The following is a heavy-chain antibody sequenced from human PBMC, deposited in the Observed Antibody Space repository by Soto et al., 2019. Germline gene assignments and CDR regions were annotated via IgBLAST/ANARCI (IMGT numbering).Heavy chain of an antibody. J-gene: IGHJ5*02. D-gene: IGHD6-6*01. CDR2: INHSGST. CDR1: GGSFSGYY. Sequence: PSETLSLTCAVYGGSFSGYYWSWIRQPPGKGLEWIGEINHSGSTNYNPSLKSRVTISVDTSKNQFSLKLSSVTAADTAVYYCARPPSIAARRTWFDPWGQGTLVTVSS. V-gene: IGHV4-34*01. CDR3: ARPPSIAARRTWFDP.